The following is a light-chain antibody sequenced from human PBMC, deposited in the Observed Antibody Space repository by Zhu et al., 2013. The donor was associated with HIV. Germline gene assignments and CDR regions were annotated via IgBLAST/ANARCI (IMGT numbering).Light chain of an antibody. V-gene: IGKV3-20*01. CDR1: ERDTRES. Sequence: EIVLTQSPGTLSLSPGERATLSCRATERDTRESLAWYQQKPGQAPKVVIFGTSLRAPGIPDRFSGSGSGTDFTLTISFLEPEDSAFYYCHLYGTPSYPFGQGTKLEIK. CDR3: HLYGTPSYP. CDR2: GTS. J-gene: IGKJ2*01.